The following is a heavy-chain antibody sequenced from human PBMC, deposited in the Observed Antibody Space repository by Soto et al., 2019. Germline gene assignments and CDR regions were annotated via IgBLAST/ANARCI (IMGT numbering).Heavy chain of an antibody. Sequence: EVVLVESGGGLVQPGGSLRLSCAASGFTFSDHYMDWVRQAPGKGLEWVGRIRNKANSYGTKYAASVQGRFTISRDDSKKSLFLQINSLNPDDGALYNTIRVALGGIVNRLLDYWGQGTLVTVSS. CDR2: IRNKANSYGT. CDR1: GFTFSDHY. CDR3: IRVALGGIVNRLLDY. D-gene: IGHD5-18*01. V-gene: IGHV3-72*01. J-gene: IGHJ4*02.